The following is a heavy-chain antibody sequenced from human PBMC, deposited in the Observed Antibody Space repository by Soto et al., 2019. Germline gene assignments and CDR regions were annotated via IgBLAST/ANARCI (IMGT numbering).Heavy chain of an antibody. CDR2: ISGSGGST. V-gene: IGHV3-23*01. CDR3: AKVLRDRPIDY. D-gene: IGHD3-16*01. Sequence: EVQLLESGGGLVQPGGSLRLSCADSGFTFSSYAMSWVRQAPGKGLEWVSAISGSGGSTYYADSVKGRFTISRDNSKNTLDLQMNRLRAEDTAVYYCAKVLRDRPIDYWGQGTLVTVSS. CDR1: GFTFSSYA. J-gene: IGHJ4*02.